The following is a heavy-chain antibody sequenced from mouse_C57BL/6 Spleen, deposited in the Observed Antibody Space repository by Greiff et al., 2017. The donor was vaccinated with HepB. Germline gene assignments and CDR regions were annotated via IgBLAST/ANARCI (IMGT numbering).Heavy chain of an antibody. CDR1: GFTFSSYG. D-gene: IGHD2-4*01. Sequence: EVQLVESGGDLVKPGGSLKLSCAASGFTFSSYGMSWVRQTPDKRLEWVATISSGGSYTYYPDSVKGRFTISRDNAKNTLYLQMSSLKSEDTAMYYCARFYDYDESAWFAYWGQGTLVTVSA. CDR3: ARFYDYDESAWFAY. CDR2: ISSGGSYT. V-gene: IGHV5-6*01. J-gene: IGHJ3*01.